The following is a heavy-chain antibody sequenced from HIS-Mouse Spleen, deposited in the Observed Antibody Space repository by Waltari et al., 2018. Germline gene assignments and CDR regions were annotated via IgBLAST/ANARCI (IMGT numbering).Heavy chain of an antibody. D-gene: IGHD6-6*01. Sequence: QVQLVESGGGVVQPGRSLRLSCAASGFTFSSYAMHWVRQAPGKGLEWVAVISYDGSNKYYADSVKGRFTISRDNSKNTLYLQMNSLRAEDTAVYYCASHLIAALDYWGQGTLVTVSS. CDR1: GFTFSSYA. J-gene: IGHJ4*02. CDR2: ISYDGSNK. V-gene: IGHV3-30-3*01. CDR3: ASHLIAALDY.